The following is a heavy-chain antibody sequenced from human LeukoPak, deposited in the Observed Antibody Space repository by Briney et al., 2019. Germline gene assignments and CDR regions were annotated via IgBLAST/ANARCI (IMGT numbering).Heavy chain of an antibody. Sequence: GASVKVSCKASGYTFTGYYMHWVRQAPGQGLEWMGWINPNSGGTNYAQKFQGRVTMTRDTSISTAYMELSRLRSDDTAVYYCARGQNGWWEYFDYWGQGTLVTVSS. V-gene: IGHV1-2*02. J-gene: IGHJ4*02. D-gene: IGHD6-19*01. CDR1: GYTFTGYY. CDR3: ARGQNGWWEYFDY. CDR2: INPNSGGT.